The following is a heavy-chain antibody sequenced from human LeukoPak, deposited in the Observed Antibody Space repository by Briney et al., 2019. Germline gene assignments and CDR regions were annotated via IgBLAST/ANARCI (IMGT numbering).Heavy chain of an antibody. CDR1: GGSISSGGYY. CDR2: IYYSGST. J-gene: IGHJ6*02. Sequence: PSETLSLTCTVSGGSISSGGYYWSRIRQHPGKGLEWIGYIYYSGSTYYNPSLKSRVTIPVDTSKNQFSLKLSSVTAADTAVYYCARDTIAYGMDVWGQGTTVTVSS. D-gene: IGHD5-24*01. V-gene: IGHV4-31*03. CDR3: ARDTIAYGMDV.